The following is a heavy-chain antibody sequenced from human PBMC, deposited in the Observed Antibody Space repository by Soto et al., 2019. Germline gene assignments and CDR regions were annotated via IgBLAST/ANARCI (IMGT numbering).Heavy chain of an antibody. V-gene: IGHV3-23*01. CDR1: GFTFSSYA. J-gene: IGHJ6*03. CDR3: AKGGSELPIYYYYYMDV. CDR2: ISGSVGST. Sequence: GGSLRLSCAASGFTFSSYAMSWVRQAPGKGLEWVSAISGSVGSTYYADSVKGRFTISRDNSKNTLYLQMNSLRAEDTAVYYCAKGGSELPIYYYYYMDVWGKGTTVTVSS. D-gene: IGHD1-7*01.